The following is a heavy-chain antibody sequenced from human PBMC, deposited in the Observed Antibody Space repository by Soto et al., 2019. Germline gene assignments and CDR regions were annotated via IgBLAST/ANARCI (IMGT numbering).Heavy chain of an antibody. D-gene: IGHD2-8*01. CDR1: GYTFTSYG. Sequence: QVQLVQSGAEVKKPGASVKVSCKASGYTFTSYGISWVRQAPGQGLEWMGWISAYNGNTNYAQKLQGRVTMTTDTSTSTAYMELRSLRSDDTAVYYCARVYCTNGVCFNYYYYYYMDVWGKGTTVTVSS. CDR3: ARVYCTNGVCFNYYYYYYMDV. CDR2: ISAYNGNT. J-gene: IGHJ6*03. V-gene: IGHV1-18*01.